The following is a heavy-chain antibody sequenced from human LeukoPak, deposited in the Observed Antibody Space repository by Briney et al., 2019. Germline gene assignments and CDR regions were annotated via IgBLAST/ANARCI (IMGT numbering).Heavy chain of an antibody. J-gene: IGHJ4*02. Sequence: ASVKVSCKASGYTFTSYDINWVRQATGQGVEWMGWMNPNTGNTGYALKFQGRVTMTRSTSISTAYMDLSSLRFEDTAVYYCTRSVRNGHIDYWGQGTLVTVSS. D-gene: IGHD2-21*01. CDR2: MNPNTGNT. V-gene: IGHV1-8*01. CDR1: GYTFTSYD. CDR3: TRSVRNGHIDY.